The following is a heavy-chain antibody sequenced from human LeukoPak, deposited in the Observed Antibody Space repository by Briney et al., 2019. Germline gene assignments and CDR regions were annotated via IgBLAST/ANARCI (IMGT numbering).Heavy chain of an antibody. Sequence: GGSLRLSCAASGFAFSFYAMSWLRQPPGKGLEWVAVIWNDGSNKYYADSVKGRFTISRDNSKNTLYLQMNSLRAEDTAVYYCARIHSLYYYDSSGYGAFDIWGQGTTVTVSS. V-gene: IGHV3-33*08. D-gene: IGHD3-22*01. CDR2: IWNDGSNK. CDR3: ARIHSLYYYDSSGYGAFDI. J-gene: IGHJ3*02. CDR1: GFAFSFYA.